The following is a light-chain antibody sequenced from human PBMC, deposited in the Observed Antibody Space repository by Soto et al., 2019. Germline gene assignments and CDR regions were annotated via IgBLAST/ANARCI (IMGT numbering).Light chain of an antibody. V-gene: IGKV3-20*01. CDR1: QSVSTTY. J-gene: IGKJ1*01. CDR2: GTF. CDR3: QRYATPPWT. Sequence: EIGLTQSPGTLSLSPGERATLSCRASQSVSTTYFAWYQQKYGQAPRLLIYGTFSRATGIPDRFSGSGSGTDFTLTISILEREDFAVYYCQRYATPPWTFGQGTKVEI.